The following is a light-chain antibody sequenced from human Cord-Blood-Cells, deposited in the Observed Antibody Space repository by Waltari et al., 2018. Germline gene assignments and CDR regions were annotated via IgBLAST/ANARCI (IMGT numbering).Light chain of an antibody. CDR3: AAWDDSLNGPV. V-gene: IGLV1-44*01. J-gene: IGLJ3*02. CDR1: SSNIGSNT. CDR2: SNN. Sequence: QSVLTQPPSASGTPGQRFTISCSGSSSNIGSNTVNWYQQLPGTAPKLLIYSNNRRPSGVPDRFAVSKSGNSASLAISGLQSEDEADYYCAAWDDSLNGPVFGGGTKLTVL.